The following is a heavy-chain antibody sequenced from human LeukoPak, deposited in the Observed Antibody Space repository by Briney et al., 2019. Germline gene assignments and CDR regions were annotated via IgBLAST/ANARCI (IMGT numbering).Heavy chain of an antibody. D-gene: IGHD3-10*02. J-gene: IGHJ6*04. CDR2: ISSSGSTR. CDR3: AELGITMIGGV. CDR1: GFTFSSYE. V-gene: IGHV3-48*03. Sequence: GGSLRLSCAASGFTFSSYEMNWVRQAPGKGLEWVSYISSSGSTRYYTDSVKGRFTISRDNAKNSLYLQMNSLRAEDTAVYYCAELGITMIGGVWGKGTTVTISS.